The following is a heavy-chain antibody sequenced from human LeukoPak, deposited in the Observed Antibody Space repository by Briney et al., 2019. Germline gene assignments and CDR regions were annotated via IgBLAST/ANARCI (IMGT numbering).Heavy chain of an antibody. CDR1: GFTFSGSA. V-gene: IGHV3-73*01. CDR3: TRHGVVVVGPTGY. CDR2: IRSKAKSYAT. J-gene: IGHJ4*02. D-gene: IGHD2-15*01. Sequence: PGGSLRLSCAASGFTFSGSAMHWVRQASGKGLERVGRIRSKAKSYATAYAASVKGRFTISRDDSKHTAYLQMNSLKTEDTAVYYCTRHGVVVVGPTGYWGQGTLVTVSS.